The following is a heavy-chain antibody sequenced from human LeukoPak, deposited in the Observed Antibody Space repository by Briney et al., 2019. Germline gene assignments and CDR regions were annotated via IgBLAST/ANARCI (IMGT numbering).Heavy chain of an antibody. CDR3: AKGRVVAGTKSLTYHWFDP. J-gene: IGHJ5*02. CDR2: INPNSDGA. V-gene: IGHV1-2*02. D-gene: IGHD6-19*01. CDR1: GYTFTGYY. Sequence: ASVTVSCKASGYTFTGYYIHWVRQAPGQGLEWMGWINPNSDGAKYAQKFQGRISMTRDTSISAAYMGLSRLTSDDTAVYYCAKGRVVAGTKSLTYHWFDPWGQGTLVTVSS.